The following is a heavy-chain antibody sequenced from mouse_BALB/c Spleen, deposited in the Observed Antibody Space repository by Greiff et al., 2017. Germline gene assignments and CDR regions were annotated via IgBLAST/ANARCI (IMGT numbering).Heavy chain of an antibody. D-gene: IGHD1-2*01. CDR1: GFTFSSFG. J-gene: IGHJ2*01. Sequence: VQLKESGGGLVQPGGSRKLSCAASGFTFSSFGMHWVRQAPEKGLEWVAYISSGSSTIYYADTVKGRFTISRDNPKNTLFLQMTSLRSEDTAMYYCARDYGYRYYFDYWGQGTTLTVSS. CDR3: ARDYGYRYYFDY. CDR2: ISSGSSTI. V-gene: IGHV5-17*02.